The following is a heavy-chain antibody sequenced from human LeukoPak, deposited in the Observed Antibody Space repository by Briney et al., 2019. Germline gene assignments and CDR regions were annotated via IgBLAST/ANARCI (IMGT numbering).Heavy chain of an antibody. V-gene: IGHV3-23*01. J-gene: IGHJ4*02. D-gene: IGHD3-10*01. CDR2: ISGSGGST. CDR1: GFTFSNAW. Sequence: GGSLRLSCAASGFTFSNAWMSWVRQAPGKGLEWVSAISGSGGSTYYADSVKGRFTISRDNSKNTLYLQMNSLRAEDTAVYYCAKVGQGSRSYYYRSQVFDYWGQGTLVTVSS. CDR3: AKVGQGSRSYYYRSQVFDY.